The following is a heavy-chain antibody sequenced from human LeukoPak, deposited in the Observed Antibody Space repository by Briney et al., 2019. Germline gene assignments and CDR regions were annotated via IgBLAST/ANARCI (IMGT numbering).Heavy chain of an antibody. CDR1: GFTFSNYA. D-gene: IGHD3-10*01. V-gene: IGHV3-23*01. CDR3: ARDWGYDSGTYCVY. CDR2: ISGSGDGT. J-gene: IGHJ4*02. Sequence: GGSLRLSCAASGFTFSNYAMSWVRQAPGKGLEWVSAISGSGDGTYYADSVKGRFTISRDNSKNTVDLQMNSLRAEDMAVYYCARDWGYDSGTYCVYWGQGTLVTVSS.